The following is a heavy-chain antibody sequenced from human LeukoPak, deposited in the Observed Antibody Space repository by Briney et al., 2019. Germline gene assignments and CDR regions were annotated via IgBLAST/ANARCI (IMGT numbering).Heavy chain of an antibody. V-gene: IGHV4-34*01. D-gene: IGHD6-19*01. CDR2: INHSGST. J-gene: IGHJ4*02. CDR3: ARLAIGGQWLAGALVG. CDR1: GGSFSGYY. Sequence: PSETLSLTCAVYGGSFSGYYWSWIRQPRGKGLEWIGEINHSGSTNYNPSLKSRVTISVDTSKNQFSLKLSSVTVADTAVYDCARLAIGGQWLAGALVGWGQGTLVTVSS.